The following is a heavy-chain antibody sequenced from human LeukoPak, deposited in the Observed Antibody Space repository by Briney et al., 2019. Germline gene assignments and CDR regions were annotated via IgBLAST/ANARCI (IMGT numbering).Heavy chain of an antibody. Sequence: GGSLRLSCVASGFIFSGYSMNWVRQAPGKGLEWVSGINWNGGSTGYADSVKGRFTISRDNAKNSLYLQMNSLRAEDTALYYCARVIAAAGTPRGYFDYWGQGTLVTVSS. J-gene: IGHJ4*02. CDR3: ARVIAAAGTPRGYFDY. V-gene: IGHV3-20*04. CDR2: INWNGGST. CDR1: GFIFSGYS. D-gene: IGHD6-13*01.